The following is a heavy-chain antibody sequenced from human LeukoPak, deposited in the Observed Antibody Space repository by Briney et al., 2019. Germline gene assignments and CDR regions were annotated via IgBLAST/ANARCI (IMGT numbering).Heavy chain of an antibody. CDR3: ARIAALVRGVIRYFDY. V-gene: IGHV5-51*01. D-gene: IGHD3-10*01. CDR2: IYPGDSDA. Sequence: GESLKISCKGSGYSFTSYWIVWVRQMPGKGLEWMGIIYPGDSDARYSPSFQGHVTISADKSISTAYLQWGSLKASDTAMYYCARIAALVRGVIRYFDYWGQGTLVTVSS. CDR1: GYSFTSYW. J-gene: IGHJ4*02.